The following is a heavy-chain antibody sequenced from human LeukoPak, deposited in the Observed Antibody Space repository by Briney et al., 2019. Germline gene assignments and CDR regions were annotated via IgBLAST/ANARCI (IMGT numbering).Heavy chain of an antibody. CDR3: ARDPTGIAAAGTFDY. Sequence: PGGSLRLSCAASGFIFSSYAMSWVRQAPGKGLEWVSGISGSGDNTYYADSVKGRSTISRDNSKNTLYLQMNSLRAEDTAVYYCARDPTGIAAAGTFDYWGQGTLVTVSS. D-gene: IGHD6-13*01. J-gene: IGHJ4*02. V-gene: IGHV3-23*01. CDR1: GFIFSSYA. CDR2: ISGSGDNT.